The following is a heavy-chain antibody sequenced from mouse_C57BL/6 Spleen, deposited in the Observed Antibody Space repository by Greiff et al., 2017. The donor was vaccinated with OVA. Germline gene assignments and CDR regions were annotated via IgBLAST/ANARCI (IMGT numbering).Heavy chain of an antibody. CDR3: TRGPRLPYAMDY. CDR1: GFTFSDAW. V-gene: IGHV6-6*01. J-gene: IGHJ4*01. D-gene: IGHD2-10*01. CDR2: IRNKANNHAT. Sequence: EVKLEESGGGLVQPGGSMKLSCAASGFTFSDAWMDWVRQSPEKGLEWVAEIRNKANNHATYYAESVKGRFTISRDDSKSSVYLQMNSLRAEDTGIYYCTRGPRLPYAMDYWGQGTSVTVSS.